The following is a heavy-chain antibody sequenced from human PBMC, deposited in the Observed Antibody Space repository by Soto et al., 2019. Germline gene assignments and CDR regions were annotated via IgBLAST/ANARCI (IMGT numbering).Heavy chain of an antibody. D-gene: IGHD3-3*01. Sequence: GASVKVSCKASGYTFTSYGISWVRQAPGQGLEWMGWISAYNGNTNYAQKLQGRVTMTKDTSTSTAYMELRSLRSDDTAVFYCARRFLEGGAWFDPWGQGTLVTAPQ. CDR3: ARRFLEGGAWFDP. CDR1: GYTFTSYG. CDR2: ISAYNGNT. V-gene: IGHV1-18*01. J-gene: IGHJ5*02.